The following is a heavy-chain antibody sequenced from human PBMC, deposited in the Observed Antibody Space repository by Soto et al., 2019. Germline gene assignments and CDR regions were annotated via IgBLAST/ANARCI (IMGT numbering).Heavy chain of an antibody. D-gene: IGHD2-8*01. J-gene: IGHJ2*01. V-gene: IGHV4-4*07. CDR1: GDFISNFY. CDR2: ISASGRS. Sequence: QVQLQESGPGLVKPSETLSLTCTVSGDFISNFYWSWIRQPAGKGLQSLGRISASGRSNYNPYLQSRVAMSLDPSKNQFSLRLTSLSAADTAVYFCARGMGRYFDLWGRGTLVTVCS. CDR3: ARGMGRYFDL.